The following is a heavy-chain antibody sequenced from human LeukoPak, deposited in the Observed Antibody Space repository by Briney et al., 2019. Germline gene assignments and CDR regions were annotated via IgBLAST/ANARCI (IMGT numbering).Heavy chain of an antibody. J-gene: IGHJ4*02. CDR1: GGSFSGHY. CDR2: INHSGST. Sequence: PSETLSLTCAVYGGSFSGHYWSWIRQPPGKGLEWIGEINHSGSTNYNPSLKSRVTISVDTSKNQFSLKLSSVTAADTAVYYCARSGPIADYWGQGTLVTVSS. D-gene: IGHD2-15*01. V-gene: IGHV4-34*01. CDR3: ARSGPIADY.